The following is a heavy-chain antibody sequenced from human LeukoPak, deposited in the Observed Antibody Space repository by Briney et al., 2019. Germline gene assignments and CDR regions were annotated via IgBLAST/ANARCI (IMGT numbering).Heavy chain of an antibody. V-gene: IGHV3-7*01. CDR1: GFTFSNYW. CDR3: ARAWEDTTMATCYFDY. D-gene: IGHD3-10*01. CDR2: IDQDGADK. J-gene: IGHJ4*02. Sequence: GGSLRLSCAVSGFTFSNYWMSWVRQAPGKGLEWVANIDQDGADKYYMDSMKGRFTISRDNAKNSLYLQMNSLRAEDTAVYFCARAWEDTTMATCYFDYWGQGTLVTVSS.